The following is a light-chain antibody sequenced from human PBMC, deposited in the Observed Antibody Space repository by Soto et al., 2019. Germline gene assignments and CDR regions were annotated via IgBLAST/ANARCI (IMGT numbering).Light chain of an antibody. J-gene: IGLJ3*02. Sequence: QSVLTQPPSVSGAPGQRVSISCAGTSSNIGAGYDVHWYQQLPGTAPKLLMYGNINRPPGVPDRFSGSKSGTSASLAITGLQAEDEADYYCQSYDSSLSGRVFGGGTKLTVL. V-gene: IGLV1-40*01. CDR3: QSYDSSLSGRV. CDR1: SSNIGAGYD. CDR2: GNI.